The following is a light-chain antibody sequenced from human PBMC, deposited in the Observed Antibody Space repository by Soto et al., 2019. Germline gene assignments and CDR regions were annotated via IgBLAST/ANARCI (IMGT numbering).Light chain of an antibody. CDR1: QSVSSSY. Sequence: ESVLTQSPGTLSLSPGERATIACRASQSVSSSYLAWYQQKPGQAPRLLIYGASSRATGIPDRLSGSGSGTDFPLTISRLETDDFAVYYCPQFGSSPTTFGQGTKVDI. V-gene: IGKV3-20*01. J-gene: IGKJ1*01. CDR2: GAS. CDR3: PQFGSSPTT.